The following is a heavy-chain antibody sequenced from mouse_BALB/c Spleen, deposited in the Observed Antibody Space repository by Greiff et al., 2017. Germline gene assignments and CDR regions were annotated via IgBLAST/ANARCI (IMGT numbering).Heavy chain of an antibody. CDR3: ARHYYGSSPNYFDY. J-gene: IGHJ2*01. D-gene: IGHD1-1*01. CDR2: ISNGGGST. V-gene: IGHV5-12-2*01. CDR1: GFTFSSYT. Sequence: EVQRVESGGGLVQPGGSLKLSCAASGFTFSSYTMSWVRQTPEKRLEWVAYISNGGGSTYYPDTVKGRFTISRDNAKNTLYLQMSSLKSEDTAMYYCARHYYGSSPNYFDYWGQGTTLTVSS.